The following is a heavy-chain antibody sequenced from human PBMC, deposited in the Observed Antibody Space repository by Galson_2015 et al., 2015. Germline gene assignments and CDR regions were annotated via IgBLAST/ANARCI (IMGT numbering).Heavy chain of an antibody. Sequence: SLRLSCAASGFTFSGSAMHWVRQASGKGLEWVGRIRSKANSYATAYAASVKGRFTISRDDSKNTAYLQMNSLKTEDTAVYYCTRPGYVRGTGAFDIWGQGTMVTVSS. CDR2: IRSKANSYAT. CDR3: TRPGYVRGTGAFDI. CDR1: GFTFSGSA. D-gene: IGHD3-10*02. J-gene: IGHJ3*02. V-gene: IGHV3-73*01.